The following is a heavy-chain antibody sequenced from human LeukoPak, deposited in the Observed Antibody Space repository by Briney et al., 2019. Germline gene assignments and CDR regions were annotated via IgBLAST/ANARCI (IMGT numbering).Heavy chain of an antibody. D-gene: IGHD1-26*01. CDR2: ITTSSSYT. Sequence: GSLRLSCEASGFSFSSYNMDWVRQTPGKGLEWIPSITTSSSYTFYADSVKGRFTISRDNARNSLYLQMNSLTAEDTAVYYCARDPYSGAYGDTYYYFMDVWGKGTTVTISS. CDR1: GFSFSSYN. J-gene: IGHJ6*03. CDR3: ARDPYSGAYGDTYYYFMDV. V-gene: IGHV3-21*01.